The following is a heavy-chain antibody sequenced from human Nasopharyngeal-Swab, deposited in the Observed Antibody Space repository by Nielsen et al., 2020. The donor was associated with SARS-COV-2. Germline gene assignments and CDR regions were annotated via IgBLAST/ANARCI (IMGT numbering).Heavy chain of an antibody. Sequence: GGSLRLSCAASGFTFSSYAMHWVRQAPGKGLEWVAVISYDGSNKYYADSEKGRFTISRDNSKNTLYLQMNSLRAEDTAVYYCARGDDGRFDPWGQGTLVTVSS. CDR2: ISYDGSNK. J-gene: IGHJ5*02. D-gene: IGHD3-16*01. CDR3: ARGDDGRFDP. V-gene: IGHV3-30-3*01. CDR1: GFTFSSYA.